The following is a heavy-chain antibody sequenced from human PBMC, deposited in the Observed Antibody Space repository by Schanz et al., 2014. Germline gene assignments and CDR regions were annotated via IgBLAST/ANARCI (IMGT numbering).Heavy chain of an antibody. CDR3: AKRMGYCSGGTCYEYYYYGLDV. CDR1: GFTFNSYA. V-gene: IGHV3-23*01. Sequence: EGQLLESGGGLIQPGGSLRLSCAASGFTFNSYAMTWVRQAPGKGLEWVSSISHSGGSKYYADSVKGRFTISRDNSENTLYLQMNSLSADDTAVFYCAKRMGYCSGGTCYEYYYYGLDVWGQGTTVTVSS. J-gene: IGHJ6*02. CDR2: ISHSGGSK. D-gene: IGHD2-15*01.